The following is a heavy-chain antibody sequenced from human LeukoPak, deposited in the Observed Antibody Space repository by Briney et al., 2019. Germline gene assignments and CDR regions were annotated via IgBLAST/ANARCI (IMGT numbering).Heavy chain of an antibody. CDR1: GFTFTDYA. J-gene: IGHJ4*02. CDR2: ISDNGGET. Sequence: GGSLKLSCAASGFTFTDYAMSWVRQAPEKGLEWISTISDNGGETYYADSVKGRFAISRDNSKNTLFLQMNSLRAEDSAVYYCATDRERDPSVYYLVGGQGTQITVSS. V-gene: IGHV3-23*01. CDR3: ATDRERDPSVYYLV. D-gene: IGHD3-22*01.